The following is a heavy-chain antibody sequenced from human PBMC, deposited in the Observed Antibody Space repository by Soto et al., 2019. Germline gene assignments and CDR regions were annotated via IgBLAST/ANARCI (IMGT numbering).Heavy chain of an antibody. CDR2: IYTSGST. V-gene: IGHV4-4*07. Sequence: KASETLSLTCTVSGGSISSYYWSWIRQPAGEGLEWIGRIYTSGSTNYDPSLKSRVTMSVDTSKNQFSLNLSSVTAAADTAVYYCARDRITLANDAFDIWGQGTMVTVSS. CDR3: ARDRITLANDAFDI. J-gene: IGHJ3*02. D-gene: IGHD3-10*01. CDR1: GGSISSYY.